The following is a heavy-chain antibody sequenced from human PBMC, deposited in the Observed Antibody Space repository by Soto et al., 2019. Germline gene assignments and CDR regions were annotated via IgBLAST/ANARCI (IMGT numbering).Heavy chain of an antibody. CDR2: INPNSGGT. D-gene: IGHD1-1*01. Sequence: GALVKVSCKAPGYTFSDYYIHWVRQAPGQGLEWMGWINPNSGGTKYAPKFQGGVTMTRDTSITTAYMELSRLRSGDTAVYYCAREPATAKPEGVDFWGQGTLVTVSS. J-gene: IGHJ4*02. CDR3: AREPATAKPEGVDF. CDR1: GYTFSDYY. V-gene: IGHV1-2*02.